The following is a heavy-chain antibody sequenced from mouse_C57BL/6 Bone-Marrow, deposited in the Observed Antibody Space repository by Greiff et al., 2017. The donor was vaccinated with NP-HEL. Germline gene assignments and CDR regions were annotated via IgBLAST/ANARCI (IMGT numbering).Heavy chain of an antibody. CDR3: TRSPLGRSFDY. Sequence: VQLQQSGAELVRPGASVTLSGKASGYTFTDYEMHWVKQTPVHGLEWIGAIDPETGGTAYNQKFKGKAILTADKSSSTAYMELRSLTSEDSAVYYCTRSPLGRSFDYWGQGTTLTVSS. J-gene: IGHJ2*01. CDR1: GYTFTDYE. D-gene: IGHD4-1*01. V-gene: IGHV1-15*01. CDR2: IDPETGGT.